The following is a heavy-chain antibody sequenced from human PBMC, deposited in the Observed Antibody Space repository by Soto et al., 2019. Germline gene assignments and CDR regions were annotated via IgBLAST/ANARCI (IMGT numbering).Heavy chain of an antibody. CDR2: ISSSSSYI. D-gene: IGHD1-26*01. J-gene: IGHJ4*02. V-gene: IGHV3-21*01. CDR3: AREEWEGTPFDY. CDR1: GFTFSSYS. Sequence: EVQLVESGGGLVKPGGSLRLSCAASGFTFSSYSMNWVRQAPGKGLEWVSSISSSSSYIYYADSVKGRFTISRDNAKNSLYLQMNSLRAEDTAVYYCAREEWEGTPFDYWGQGTLVTVSS.